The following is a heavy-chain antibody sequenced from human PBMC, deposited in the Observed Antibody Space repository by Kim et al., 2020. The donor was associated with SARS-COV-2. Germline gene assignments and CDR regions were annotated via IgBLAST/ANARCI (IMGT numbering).Heavy chain of an antibody. J-gene: IGHJ6*02. CDR3: AKDVRFLEAPKERTTYYYYYYGMDV. D-gene: IGHD3-3*01. Sequence: GGSLRLSCAASGFTFSSYGMHWVRQAPGKGLEWVAVISYDGSNKYYADSVKGRFTISRDNSKNTLYLQMNSLRAEDTAVYYCAKDVRFLEAPKERTTYYYYYYGMDVWGQGTTVTVSS. CDR2: ISYDGSNK. CDR1: GFTFSSYG. V-gene: IGHV3-30*18.